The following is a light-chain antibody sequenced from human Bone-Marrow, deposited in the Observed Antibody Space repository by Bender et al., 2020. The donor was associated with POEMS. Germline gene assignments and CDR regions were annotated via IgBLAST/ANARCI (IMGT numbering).Light chain of an antibody. CDR2: GYN. CDR3: QSYDRSLGGWV. J-gene: IGLJ3*02. Sequence: QSVLTQPPSVSGAPGQRVTISCTGSSSNTGSGYDINWYQHLPGTAPKLLIYGYNNRPSGVPDRFSGSKSGTSASLALTGLQAEDEGDYYCQSYDRSLGGWVFGGGTKLTVL. CDR1: SSNTGSGYD. V-gene: IGLV1-40*01.